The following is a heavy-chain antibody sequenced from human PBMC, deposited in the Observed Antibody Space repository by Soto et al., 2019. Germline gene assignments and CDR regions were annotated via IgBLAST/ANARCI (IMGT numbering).Heavy chain of an antibody. Sequence: QVQLVQSGAEVKKPGSSVKVSCKASGGTFSSYTISWVRQAPGQGLEWMGRIIPILGIANYAQKFQGRVTITADQSTSTANMELSSLRSEDTSVYYCARDSPIVVVVAATPNWFDPWGQGTLVTVSS. CDR2: IIPILGIA. CDR3: ARDSPIVVVVAATPNWFDP. V-gene: IGHV1-69*08. CDR1: GGTFSSYT. D-gene: IGHD2-15*01. J-gene: IGHJ5*02.